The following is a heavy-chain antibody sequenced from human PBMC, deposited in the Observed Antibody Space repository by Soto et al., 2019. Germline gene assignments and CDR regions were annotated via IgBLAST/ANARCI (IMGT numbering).Heavy chain of an antibody. J-gene: IGHJ6*02. CDR1: GGSISSGGYY. D-gene: IGHD3-3*01. CDR2: IYYSGST. CDR3: ARERTFWSGYVKNYYYYYGMDV. V-gene: IGHV4-31*03. Sequence: SETLSLTCTVSGGSISSGGYYWSWIRQHPGKGLEWIGYIYYSGSTYYNPSLKGRITISVDTSKNQYSLKLSSVTAADTAVYYWARERTFWSGYVKNYYYYYGMDVWGQGTTVTVSS.